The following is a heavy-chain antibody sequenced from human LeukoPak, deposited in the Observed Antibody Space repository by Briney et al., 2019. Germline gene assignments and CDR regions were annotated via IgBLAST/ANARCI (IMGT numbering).Heavy chain of an antibody. Sequence: PGGSLRLSCAASGFTFSSYAMSWVRQAPGKGLEWVSGISGSGGSTYYADSAKGRFTISRDNSKNTLYLQMNSLRAEDTAVYYCARDSWEPDEYYFDYWGQGTLVTVSS. CDR3: ARDSWEPDEYYFDY. J-gene: IGHJ4*02. CDR1: GFTFSSYA. D-gene: IGHD1-26*01. V-gene: IGHV3-23*01. CDR2: ISGSGGST.